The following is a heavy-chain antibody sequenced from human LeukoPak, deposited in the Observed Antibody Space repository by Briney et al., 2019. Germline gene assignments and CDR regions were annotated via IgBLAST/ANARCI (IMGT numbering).Heavy chain of an antibody. D-gene: IGHD2-2*01. J-gene: IGHJ4*02. CDR1: GYSFIHFG. CDR3: ARDLMYCDTMSCYDGDFDY. Sequence: ASVKVSCKASGYSFIHFGLIWVRQAPGEGLEWMGWISAYNHNTNYAQKFQGRVTMTIDTSTNTVYMELRSLRSDDTAIYYCARDLMYCDTMSCYDGDFDYWGQGTPVTVSS. V-gene: IGHV1-18*01. CDR2: ISAYNHNT.